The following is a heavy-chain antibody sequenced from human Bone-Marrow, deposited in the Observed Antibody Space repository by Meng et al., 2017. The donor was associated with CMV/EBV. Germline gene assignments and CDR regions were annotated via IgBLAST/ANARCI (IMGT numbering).Heavy chain of an antibody. J-gene: IGHJ4*02. D-gene: IGHD3-10*01. CDR3: AREFGSRGFDR. CDR1: GLAFSSFN. V-gene: IGHV3-21*06. Sequence: CAASGLAFSSFNMNWVRQAPGKGLEWVSSVSSSSLSIHYADSIQGRFTISRDNARNFLHLQMNSLRVDDTAIYYCAREFGSRGFDRWGQGTLVTVSS. CDR2: VSSSSLSI.